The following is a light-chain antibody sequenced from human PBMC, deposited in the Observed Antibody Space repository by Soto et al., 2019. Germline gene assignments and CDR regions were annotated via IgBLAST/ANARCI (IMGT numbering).Light chain of an antibody. CDR2: ASS. CDR3: QQYNSYSPWT. Sequence: DVQMTQSPSAVSASVGDRVTITCRASYNIRNSLNWYQQKPGKAPEFLIYASSILQSGVPSRFSGSASGTEFTLTISSLQPDDFATYYCQQYNSYSPWTFGQGTKVDIK. V-gene: IGKV1-5*01. J-gene: IGKJ1*01. CDR1: YNIRNS.